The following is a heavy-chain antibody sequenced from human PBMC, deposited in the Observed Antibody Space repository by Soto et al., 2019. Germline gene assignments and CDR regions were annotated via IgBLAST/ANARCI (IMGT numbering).Heavy chain of an antibody. J-gene: IGHJ4*02. Sequence: QVQLVESGGGVVQAGRSLRLSCTASGFAFTTYGMHWVRQAPGKGLEWVAVLSNDGSNRYYPDSVKGRFTVSRDNSKNTLYLQMDDLRAEDTAVYYCAKARTSSGYYSAFDYWGQGILVTVAS. V-gene: IGHV3-30*18. CDR3: AKARTSSGYYSAFDY. D-gene: IGHD3-3*01. CDR2: LSNDGSNR. CDR1: GFAFTTYG.